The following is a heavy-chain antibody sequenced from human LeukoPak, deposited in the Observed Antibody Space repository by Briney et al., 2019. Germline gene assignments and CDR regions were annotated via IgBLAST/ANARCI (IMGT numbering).Heavy chain of an antibody. V-gene: IGHV3-23*01. CDR3: VREDTPATANY. CDR2: ISGGGDIT. D-gene: IGHD2-21*02. J-gene: IGHJ4*02. Sequence: QPGGSLRLSCAASGFNFANHAMSWVRQTPGKGLEWVSAISGGGDITYYADSVTGRFTISRDNSKDTLFLQMHSLRPGDAAVYHCVREDTPATANYWGQGTLVTISS. CDR1: GFNFANHA.